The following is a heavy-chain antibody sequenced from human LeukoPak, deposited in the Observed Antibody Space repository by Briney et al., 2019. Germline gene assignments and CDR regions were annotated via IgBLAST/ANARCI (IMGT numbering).Heavy chain of an antibody. V-gene: IGHV4-59*05. D-gene: IGHD3-9*01. CDR1: GGSISSYY. J-gene: IGHJ5*02. CDR2: IYYSGST. CDR3: ARSRYFDWLLTNWFDP. Sequence: SETLSLTCTVSGGSISSYYWSWIRQPPGKGLEWIGSIYYSGSTYYNPSLKSRVTISVDTSKNQFSLKLSSVTAADTAVYYCARSRYFDWLLTNWFDPWGQGTLVTVSS.